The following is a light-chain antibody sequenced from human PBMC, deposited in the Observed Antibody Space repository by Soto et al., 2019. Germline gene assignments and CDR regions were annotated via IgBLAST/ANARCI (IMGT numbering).Light chain of an antibody. CDR3: SSYAGSNIL. J-gene: IGLJ2*01. CDR2: EVS. V-gene: IGLV2-8*01. Sequence: QSALTQPPSASGSPGQSVTISCTGTSSDVGGYNYVSWYQQHPGKAPKLMIYEVSKRPSGVPDRFSGSKSGNTASLTVSALQAEDEADYYCSSYAGSNILFGGGTKLTVL. CDR1: SSDVGGYNY.